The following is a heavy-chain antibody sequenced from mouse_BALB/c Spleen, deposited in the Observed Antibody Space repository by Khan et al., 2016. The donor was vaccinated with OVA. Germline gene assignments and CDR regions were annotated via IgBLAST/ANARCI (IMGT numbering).Heavy chain of an antibody. J-gene: IGHJ4*01. CDR3: ARRTTGYTMDY. V-gene: IGHV1-4*01. Sequence: VQLVESGADLARPGDSVWMSCKASGYSFTSNTMHWVKQRPGQGLEWLGYINPRSGYTNYNQNFKDKATFTADKSSSTAYMQLSSLTSEDSAVYYCARRTTGYTMDYGGQGTSVTVSS. D-gene: IGHD2-14*01. CDR2: INPRSGYT. CDR1: GYSFTSNT.